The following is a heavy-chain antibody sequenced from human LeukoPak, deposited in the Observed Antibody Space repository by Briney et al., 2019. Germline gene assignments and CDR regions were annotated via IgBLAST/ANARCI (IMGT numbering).Heavy chain of an antibody. V-gene: IGHV4-59*01. CDR3: ARYGYSYGQYYFDY. J-gene: IGHJ4*02. Sequence: PSETLSLTCSVSGGSISSYYWSWIRQPPGKGLEWIGYIYYSGTTNYNPSLKSRVTISVDTSNNQFSLKRTSVAAADTAVYYCARYGYSYGQYYFDYWGQGTLVTVSS. CDR2: IYYSGTT. D-gene: IGHD5-18*01. CDR1: GGSISSYY.